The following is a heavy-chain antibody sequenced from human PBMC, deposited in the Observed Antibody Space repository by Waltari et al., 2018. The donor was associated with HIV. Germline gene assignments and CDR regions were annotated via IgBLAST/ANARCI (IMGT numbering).Heavy chain of an antibody. CDR1: GFTFSSYG. D-gene: IGHD3-3*01. CDR2: ILYDGSNK. Sequence: QVQLVESGGGVVQPGGSLRLSCAASGFTFSSYGMHWVRQAPGKGLEWVAFILYDGSNKYYADSVKGRFTISRDNSKNTLYLQMNSLRAEDTAVYYCAKDAGLRFLEWLSHGMDVWGQGTTVTVSS. J-gene: IGHJ6*02. CDR3: AKDAGLRFLEWLSHGMDV. V-gene: IGHV3-30*02.